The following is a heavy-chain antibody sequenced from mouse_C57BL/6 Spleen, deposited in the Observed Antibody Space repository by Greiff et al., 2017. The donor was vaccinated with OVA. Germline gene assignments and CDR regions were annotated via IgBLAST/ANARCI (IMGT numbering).Heavy chain of an antibody. CDR3: ARCYGSSYGFAY. J-gene: IGHJ3*01. CDR1: GYTFTDYY. V-gene: IGHV1-26*01. Sequence: EVQLQQSGPELVKPGASVKLSCKASGYTFTDYYMNWVKQSPGKSLEWIGDINPNNGGTSYNQKFKGQVTLSVDKTSSTAYMELRSLTSEDSAVYYCARCYGSSYGFAYWGQGTLVTVSA. CDR2: INPNNGGT. D-gene: IGHD1-1*01.